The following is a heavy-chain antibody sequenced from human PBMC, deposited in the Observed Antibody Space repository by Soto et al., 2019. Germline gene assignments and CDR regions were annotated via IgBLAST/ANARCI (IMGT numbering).Heavy chain of an antibody. J-gene: IGHJ4*02. D-gene: IGHD3-9*01. Sequence: EVPLVESGGGLVQPGRSLRLSCAASGFTFDDYAMHWVRQAPGKGLEWVSGISWNSGSIGYADSVKGRFTISRDNAKNSLYLQMNSLRAEDTALYYCAKSERYFDWYEFDYWGQGTLVTVSS. CDR1: GFTFDDYA. CDR3: AKSERYFDWYEFDY. CDR2: ISWNSGSI. V-gene: IGHV3-9*01.